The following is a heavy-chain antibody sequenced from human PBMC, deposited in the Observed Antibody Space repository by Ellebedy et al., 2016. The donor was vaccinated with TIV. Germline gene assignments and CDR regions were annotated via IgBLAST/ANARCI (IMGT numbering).Heavy chain of an antibody. V-gene: IGHV5-51*01. CDR2: IYPGDSDT. J-gene: IGHJ4*02. CDR3: ARHVLHNWNPGFDY. D-gene: IGHD1-20*01. CDR1: GYSFTSYW. Sequence: ASVKVSCKGSGYSFTSYWISWVRQMPGKGLEWMGIIYPGDSDTRYSPSFQGQVTISADKSISTAYLQWSSLKASDTAMYYCARHVLHNWNPGFDYWGQGTLVTVSS.